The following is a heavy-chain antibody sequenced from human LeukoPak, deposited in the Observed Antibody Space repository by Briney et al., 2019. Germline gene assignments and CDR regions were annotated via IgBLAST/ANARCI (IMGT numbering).Heavy chain of an antibody. J-gene: IGHJ4*02. Sequence: GGSLRLSCAASGFTFSSYAMSWVRQAPGTGLEWVSGISGSGGRTFNADSVKGRFTITRDNSKNTLYLQMNSLRAEDTAVYYCAKDLNEGYFDYWGQGTLVTVSS. CDR2: ISGSGGRT. CDR1: GFTFSSYA. CDR3: AKDLNEGYFDY. V-gene: IGHV3-23*01. D-gene: IGHD1-1*01.